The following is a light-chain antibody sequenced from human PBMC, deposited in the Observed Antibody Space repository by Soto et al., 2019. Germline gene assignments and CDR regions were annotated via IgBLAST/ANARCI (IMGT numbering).Light chain of an antibody. V-gene: IGLV2-8*01. Sequence: QSVLTQPPSASGSPGQAVTISCTGTRDDVGGYNYVSWYQHHPGKAPKLIVYEVYKRPSGVPARFSGSKSGNTASLTISGLQAEDEADYYCSSYTSSSTRFGGGTKLTVL. CDR2: EVY. J-gene: IGLJ2*01. CDR1: RDDVGGYNY. CDR3: SSYTSSSTR.